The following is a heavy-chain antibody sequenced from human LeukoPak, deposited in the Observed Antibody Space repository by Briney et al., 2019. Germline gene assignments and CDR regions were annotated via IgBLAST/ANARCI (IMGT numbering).Heavy chain of an antibody. Sequence: SETLSLTCAVYGGSFSGSYWSWIRQPPGKGLEWIGEINHSGGTNYNPSLKSRVTISVDTSKNQFSLKLSSVTAADTAVYYCARSRSGSYGLDYWGQGTLVTVSS. V-gene: IGHV4-34*01. J-gene: IGHJ4*02. CDR3: ARSRSGSYGLDY. CDR1: GGSFSGSY. D-gene: IGHD1-26*01. CDR2: INHSGGT.